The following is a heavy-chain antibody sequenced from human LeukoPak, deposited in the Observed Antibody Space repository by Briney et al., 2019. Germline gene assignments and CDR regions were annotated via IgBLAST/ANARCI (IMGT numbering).Heavy chain of an antibody. D-gene: IGHD3-22*01. CDR2: IKQEGSEK. CDR1: GLTLVSNW. V-gene: IGHV3-7*04. CDR3: ARGEYYYDGGY. Sequence: PGRSLRPSWAPAGLTLVSNWMGWVRQAPGKGLEWVANIKQEGSEKYYVDSVKGRFTISRDNAKNSLFLQMNSLRVEETAVYYCARGEYYYDGGYWGQGTLVTVSS. J-gene: IGHJ4*02.